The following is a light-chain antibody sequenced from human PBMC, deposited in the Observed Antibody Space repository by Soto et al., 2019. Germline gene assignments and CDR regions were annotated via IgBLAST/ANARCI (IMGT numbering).Light chain of an antibody. V-gene: IGLV2-8*01. CDR2: EVS. CDR1: SSDVGDYNY. J-gene: IGLJ2*01. CDR3: SSYAGSNNFVV. Sequence: QSALTQPPSASGSPGQSVTISCTGTSSDVGDYNYVSWYQQHPGKAPKLMIYEVSKRPSGVPDRFSGSKSGNTASLTVSGLQAEDEAAYYCSSYAGSNNFVVFGGGTKVTVL.